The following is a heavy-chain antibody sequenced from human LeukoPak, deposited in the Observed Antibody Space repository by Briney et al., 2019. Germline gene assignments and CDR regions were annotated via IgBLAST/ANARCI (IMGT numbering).Heavy chain of an antibody. CDR1: GYTFTSYY. D-gene: IGHD2-2*01. Sequence: ASVKVSCKASGYTFTSYYMHWVRQAPGQGLEWMGIINPSGGSTSYAQKFQGRVTMTRDMSTSTVYMELSSLRSEDTAVYHCARSASAQYQLLSFDYWGQGTLVTVSS. CDR3: ARSASAQYQLLSFDY. V-gene: IGHV1-46*01. J-gene: IGHJ4*02. CDR2: INPSGGST.